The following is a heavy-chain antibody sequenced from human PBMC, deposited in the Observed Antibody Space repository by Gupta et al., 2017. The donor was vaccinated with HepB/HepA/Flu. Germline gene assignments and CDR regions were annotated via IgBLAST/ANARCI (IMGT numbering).Heavy chain of an antibody. D-gene: IGHD2-2*01. CDR3: ARAGLDIVVVPAAHQYYLDY. CDR2: IIPIFGTA. Sequence: QVQLVQSGAEVKKPGSSVKVSCKASGGTFSSYAISWVRQAPGQGLEWMGGIIPIFGTANYAQKFQGRVTITADKSTSTAYMELSSLRSEDTAVYYCARAGLDIVVVPAAHQYYLDYWGQGTLVTVSS. V-gene: IGHV1-69*06. J-gene: IGHJ4*02. CDR1: GGTFSSYA.